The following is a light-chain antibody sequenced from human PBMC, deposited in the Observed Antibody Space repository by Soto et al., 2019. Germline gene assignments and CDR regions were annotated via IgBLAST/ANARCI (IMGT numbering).Light chain of an antibody. CDR1: QSVSTY. CDR3: QQYYNYPYT. CDR2: ATF. V-gene: IGKV1-8*01. J-gene: IGKJ2*01. Sequence: AIRMTQSPSSLSASTGDRVTITCRASQSVSTYLAWYQQKPGKAPNLLIYATFTLQSGVPSRFSGRGSGTEFTLTISRLQSEDFATYYCQQYYNYPYTFGQGTTLEI.